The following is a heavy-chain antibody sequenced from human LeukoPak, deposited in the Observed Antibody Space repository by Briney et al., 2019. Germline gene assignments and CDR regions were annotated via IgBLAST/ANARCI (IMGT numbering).Heavy chain of an antibody. CDR2: IYTSGST. J-gene: IGHJ2*01. CDR1: GGSISSYY. V-gene: IGHV4-4*07. Sequence: SETLSLTCTVSGGSISSYYWSWIRQPAGKGLEWIGRIYTSGSTNYNPSLKSRVTISVDRSKNQFSLKLSSVTAADTAVYYCARDPEITMVRGVRAPDWYFDLWGRGTLVTVSS. D-gene: IGHD3-10*01. CDR3: ARDPEITMVRGVRAPDWYFDL.